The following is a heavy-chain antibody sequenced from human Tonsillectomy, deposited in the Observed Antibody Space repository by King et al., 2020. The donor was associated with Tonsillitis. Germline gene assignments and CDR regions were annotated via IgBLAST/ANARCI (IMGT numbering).Heavy chain of an antibody. Sequence: VQLVESGGGLVQPGRSLRLSCAASGFTFDDYAMHWVRQAPGKGLEWVSGISWNSGSMGYADSLKGRFTISRDNAKNSLYLQMNSLRAEDTALYYCAKADRLYYYDSSGYSSAFDIWGQGTMVTVSS. CDR3: AKADRLYYYDSSGYSSAFDI. D-gene: IGHD3-22*01. CDR1: GFTFDDYA. V-gene: IGHV3-9*01. J-gene: IGHJ3*02. CDR2: ISWNSGSM.